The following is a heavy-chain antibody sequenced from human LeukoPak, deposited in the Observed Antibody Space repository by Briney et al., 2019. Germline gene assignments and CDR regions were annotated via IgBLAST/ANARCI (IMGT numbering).Heavy chain of an antibody. J-gene: IGHJ3*02. D-gene: IGHD6-19*01. CDR2: IFDTGTT. CDR3: ASHVPSIAVAGNLGAFDI. V-gene: IGHV4-59*12. CDR1: GDSISTYY. Sequence: PSETLSLTCTVPGDSISTYYWSWIRQPPGKGLEWIGYIFDTGTTNYNPSLKSRVTISVDTAKNQFSLKLSSVTAADTAVYYCASHVPSIAVAGNLGAFDIWGQGTMVTVSS.